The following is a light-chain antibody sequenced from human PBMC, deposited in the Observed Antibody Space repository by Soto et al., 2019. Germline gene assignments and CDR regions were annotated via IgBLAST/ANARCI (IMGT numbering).Light chain of an antibody. CDR2: AAS. V-gene: IGKV1-39*01. Sequence: DIQMTESPSSLSASVGARVTITCRASQSISSYLNWYQQKPGKAPKLRIYAASSLQSGVPSRLSGSGSGTDFTLTISSLQPEDFATYYCQQSYSTRGFGQGTKVDIK. CDR3: QQSYSTRG. CDR1: QSISSY. J-gene: IGKJ1*01.